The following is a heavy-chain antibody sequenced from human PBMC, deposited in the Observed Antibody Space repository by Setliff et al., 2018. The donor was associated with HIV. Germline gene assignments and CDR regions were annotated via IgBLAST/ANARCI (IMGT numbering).Heavy chain of an antibody. CDR1: GFNLSTHR. Sequence: GGSLRLSCAASGFNLSTHRMNWVRQAPGKGLEWVANIKQDGSEKYYVDSVKGRFTISRDNAKNSLYLHMNSLRAEDTAVYYCARLVVVHHGGGQENDYWGQGTLVTVSS. CDR3: ARLVVVHHGGGQENDY. CDR2: IKQDGSEK. J-gene: IGHJ4*02. V-gene: IGHV3-7*03. D-gene: IGHD2-15*01.